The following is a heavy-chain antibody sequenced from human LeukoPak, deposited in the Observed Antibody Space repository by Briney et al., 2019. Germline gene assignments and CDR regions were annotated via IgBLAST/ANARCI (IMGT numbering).Heavy chain of an antibody. CDR3: AKDRGSGPYYYYGVDV. CDR2: ISWNSGSM. D-gene: IGHD3-10*01. Sequence: PGRPLRLSCAASGFTFDDYAMHWVRQAPGKGLEWVSGISWNSGSMGYADSVKGRFTISRDNAKNSLYLQMNSLRPEDTALYYCAKDRGSGPYYYYGVDVWGQGTTVTVSS. V-gene: IGHV3-9*01. J-gene: IGHJ6*02. CDR1: GFTFDDYA.